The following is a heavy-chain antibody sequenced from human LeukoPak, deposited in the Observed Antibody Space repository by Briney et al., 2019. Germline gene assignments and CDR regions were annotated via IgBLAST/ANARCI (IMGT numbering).Heavy chain of an antibody. CDR3: ARHEDIVVVVAATDAFDI. Sequence: PGGSLRLSCAASGFTFSSYAMSWVRQAPGKELEWVSAISGSGGSTYYADSVKGRFTISRDNSKNTLYLQMNSLRAEDTAVYYCARHEDIVVVVAATDAFDIWGQGTMVTVSS. CDR2: ISGSGGST. J-gene: IGHJ3*02. D-gene: IGHD2-15*01. CDR1: GFTFSSYA. V-gene: IGHV3-23*01.